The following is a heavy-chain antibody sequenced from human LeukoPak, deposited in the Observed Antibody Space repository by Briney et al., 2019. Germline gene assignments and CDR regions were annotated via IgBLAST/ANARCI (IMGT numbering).Heavy chain of an antibody. CDR3: ARGGSITIFGVGEEDY. CDR1: GYTFTGYY. V-gene: IGHV1-2*02. Sequence: ASVKVSCKASGYTFTGYYMHWVRQAPGQGLEWMGWINPNSGSTNYAQKFQGRVTMTRDTSISTAYMELSRLRSDDTAVYYCARGGSITIFGVGEEDYWGQGTLVTVFS. J-gene: IGHJ4*02. D-gene: IGHD3-3*01. CDR2: INPNSGST.